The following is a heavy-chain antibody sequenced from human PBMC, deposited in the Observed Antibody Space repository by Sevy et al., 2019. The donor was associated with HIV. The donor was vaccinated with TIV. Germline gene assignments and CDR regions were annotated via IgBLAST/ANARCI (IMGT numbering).Heavy chain of an antibody. Sequence: SETLSLTCTVSGGSITSYSWSWIRQPAGKGLEWLGRIYSNGNSNYNPSLKSRVTVSVDTSKNQFSLKLTSMNAADTAVYFCAREGGASSAWFENWFGPWGQGTLVTVSS. CDR2: IYSNGNS. D-gene: IGHD6-19*01. V-gene: IGHV4-4*07. CDR3: AREGGASSAWFENWFGP. CDR1: GGSITSYS. J-gene: IGHJ5*02.